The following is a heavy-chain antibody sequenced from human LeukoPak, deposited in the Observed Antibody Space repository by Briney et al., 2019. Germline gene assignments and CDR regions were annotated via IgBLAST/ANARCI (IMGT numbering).Heavy chain of an antibody. J-gene: IGHJ2*01. CDR2: IYYSGST. V-gene: IGHV4-39*07. CDR3: ARHRDCSSTSCSSTPLDL. D-gene: IGHD2-2*01. Sequence: PSETLSLTCTVSGGSISSSSYYWGRIRQPPGKGLEWIGSIYYSGSTYYNPSLKSRVTISVDTSKNQFSLKLSSVTAADTAVYYCARHRDCSSTSCSSTPLDLWGRGTLVTVSS. CDR1: GGSISSSSYY.